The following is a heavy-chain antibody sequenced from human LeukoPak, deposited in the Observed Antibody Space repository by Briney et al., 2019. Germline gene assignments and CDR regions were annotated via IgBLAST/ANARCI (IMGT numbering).Heavy chain of an antibody. Sequence: PSGGSLRLSCAASGFTFDDYAMHWVRQAPGKGLEWVSGISWNSGSIGYADSVKGRFTISRDNAKNSLYLQMNSLRAEDTALYYCAKDGVWFGELNQANFDYWGQGTLVTVSS. CDR2: ISWNSGSI. V-gene: IGHV3-9*01. CDR1: GFTFDDYA. CDR3: AKDGVWFGELNQANFDY. D-gene: IGHD3-10*01. J-gene: IGHJ4*02.